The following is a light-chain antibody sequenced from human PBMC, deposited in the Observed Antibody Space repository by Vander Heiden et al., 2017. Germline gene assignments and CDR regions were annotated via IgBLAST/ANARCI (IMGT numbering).Light chain of an antibody. Sequence: DIKMPQSPSSLSASVGDRVSITCRASQSISKYLNWYQQKPGKAPKLLVYAASTLQSGVPSRFSGSGSGTDFTLTISSLQPADFATYYCQQGYSAPPMYSFGPGTKLEIK. J-gene: IGKJ2*03. CDR1: QSISKY. CDR2: AAS. V-gene: IGKV1-39*01. CDR3: QQGYSAPPMYS.